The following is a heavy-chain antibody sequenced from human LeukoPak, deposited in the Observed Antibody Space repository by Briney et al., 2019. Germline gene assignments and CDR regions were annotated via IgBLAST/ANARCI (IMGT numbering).Heavy chain of an antibody. D-gene: IGHD3-10*01. V-gene: IGHV4-34*01. J-gene: IGHJ5*02. CDR3: ARVARLLLGYGELSYNWFDP. Sequence: SETLSLTCAVYGGSFSGYYWSWIRQPPGKGLERIGEINHSGSTNYNPSLKSRVTISVDTSKNQFSLKLSSVTAADTAVYYCARVARLLLGYGELSYNWFDPWARGTLVTVSS. CDR1: GGSFSGYY. CDR2: INHSGST.